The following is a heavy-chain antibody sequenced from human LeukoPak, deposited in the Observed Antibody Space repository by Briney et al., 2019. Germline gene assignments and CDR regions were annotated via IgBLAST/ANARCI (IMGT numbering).Heavy chain of an antibody. V-gene: IGHV1-2*02. CDR2: INPNSGGT. J-gene: IGHJ1*01. Sequence: GASVKVSCKASGYTFTGYYMQWMRQAPGQGLEWMGWINPNSGGTNYAQKFQGRVTMTRDTSISTAYMELSRLRSDDTAVYYCAREHDSSGYYDRFQHWGQGTLVTVSS. CDR1: GYTFTGYY. CDR3: AREHDSSGYYDRFQH. D-gene: IGHD3-22*01.